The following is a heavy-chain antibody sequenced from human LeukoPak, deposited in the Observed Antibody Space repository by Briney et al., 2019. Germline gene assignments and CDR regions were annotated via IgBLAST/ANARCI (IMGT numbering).Heavy chain of an antibody. CDR2: IYYSGST. CDR3: ARDGEAGFDY. J-gene: IGHJ4*02. Sequence: SETLSLTCTVSGGSVSSGSYYWSWIRQPPGKGLEWIGYIYYSGSTNYNPSLKSRVTISVDTSKNQFSLKLSSVTAADTAVYYCARDGEAGFDYWGQGTLVTVSP. V-gene: IGHV4-61*01. CDR1: GGSVSSGSYY. D-gene: IGHD7-27*01.